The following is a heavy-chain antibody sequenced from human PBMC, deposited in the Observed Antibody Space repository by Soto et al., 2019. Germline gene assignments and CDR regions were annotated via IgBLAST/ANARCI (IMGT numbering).Heavy chain of an antibody. J-gene: IGHJ6*02. CDR2: INSDGSST. CDR1: GFTFSSYW. V-gene: IGHV3-74*01. D-gene: IGHD6-13*01. CDR3: ARDLPDHSSSWYLLGTENYYYGMDV. Sequence: PGGSLRLSCAASGFTFSSYWMHWVRQAPGKGLVWVSRINSDGSSTSYADSVKGRFTISRDNAKNTLYLQMNSLRAEDTAVYYCARDLPDHSSSWYLLGTENYYYGMDVWGQGTTVTVSS.